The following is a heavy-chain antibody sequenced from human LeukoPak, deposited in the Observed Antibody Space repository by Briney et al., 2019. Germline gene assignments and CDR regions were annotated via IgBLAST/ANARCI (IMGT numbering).Heavy chain of an antibody. Sequence: SETLSLTCAVYGGSFSGYYWSWIRQPPGKGLEWIGEINHSGSTNYNPSLKSRVTISVDTSKNQFSLKLSSVTAADTAVYYCARGKYGSGSYYNAFKYYYFDYWGQGTLVTVSS. CDR1: GGSFSGYY. D-gene: IGHD3-10*01. V-gene: IGHV4-34*01. CDR2: INHSGST. J-gene: IGHJ4*02. CDR3: ARGKYGSGSYYNAFKYYYFDY.